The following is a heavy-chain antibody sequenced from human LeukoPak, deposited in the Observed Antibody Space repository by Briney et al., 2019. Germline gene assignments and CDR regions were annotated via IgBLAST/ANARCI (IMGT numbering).Heavy chain of an antibody. Sequence: SETLSLTCNVSGGSISSYYWSWIRQPPGKGPEWIGHIHYSGTTSYNPSLKSRVTILVDKSKNQFSLKLSSATAADTAVYYCARGPLGYCSGGSCYFFDYWGQGTPVTVSS. CDR2: IHYSGTT. D-gene: IGHD2-15*01. J-gene: IGHJ4*02. V-gene: IGHV4-59*01. CDR1: GGSISSYY. CDR3: ARGPLGYCSGGSCYFFDY.